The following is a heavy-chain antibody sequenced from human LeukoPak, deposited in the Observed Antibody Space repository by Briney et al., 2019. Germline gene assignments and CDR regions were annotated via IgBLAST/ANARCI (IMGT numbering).Heavy chain of an antibody. J-gene: IGHJ4*02. CDR1: GFTFSDYY. CDR2: ISSSGSTI. Sequence: RAGGSLRLSCAASGFTFSDYYMSWIRQAPGKGLEWVSYISSSGSTIYYADSVKGRFTISRDNAKNSLCLQMNSLRAEDTAVYYCARVRVVYWRPGHFDYWGQGTLVTVSS. V-gene: IGHV3-11*01. CDR3: ARVRVVYWRPGHFDY. D-gene: IGHD2-8*02.